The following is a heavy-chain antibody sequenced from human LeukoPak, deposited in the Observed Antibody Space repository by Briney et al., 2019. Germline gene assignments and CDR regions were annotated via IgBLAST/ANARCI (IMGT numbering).Heavy chain of an antibody. Sequence: PSETLSLTCTVSGGSISGYYWSWIRQPPGKGLEWIGEINHSGSTNYNPSLKSRVTISVDTSKNQFSLKLSSVTAADTAVYYCARDWGYCSSTSCYPYYFDYWGQGTLVTVSS. CDR3: ARDWGYCSSTSCYPYYFDY. CDR1: GGSISGYY. CDR2: INHSGST. D-gene: IGHD2-2*01. J-gene: IGHJ4*02. V-gene: IGHV4-34*01.